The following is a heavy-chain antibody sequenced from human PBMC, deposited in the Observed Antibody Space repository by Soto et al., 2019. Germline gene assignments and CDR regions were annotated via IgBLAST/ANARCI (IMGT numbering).Heavy chain of an antibody. V-gene: IGHV3-23*01. J-gene: IGHJ6*02. Sequence: PGGSLRLSCAASGFTFSSYAMSWVRQAPGKGLEWVSAISGSGGSTYYADSVKGRFTISRDNSKNTLYLQMNSLRAEDTAVYYCAKISSDYGGNLYYYYGMDVWGQGTTVTVSS. D-gene: IGHD4-17*01. CDR1: GFTFSSYA. CDR3: AKISSDYGGNLYYYYGMDV. CDR2: ISGSGGST.